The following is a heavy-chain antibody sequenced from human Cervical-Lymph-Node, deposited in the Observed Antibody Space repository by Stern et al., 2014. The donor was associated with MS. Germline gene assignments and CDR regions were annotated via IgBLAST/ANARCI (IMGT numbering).Heavy chain of an antibody. CDR2: IYQDGST. Sequence: QLQLQESGPGLVKPSETLSLTCTVSGGSFNNYYRSWIRQPPGKGLEWIGYIYQDGSTKYNPSLKSRVTISLHTSKKQFSLRLTSVTAADTAVYYCARVDDCSGGTCFSTSWFDPWGQGTLVTVSS. V-gene: IGHV4-59*01. D-gene: IGHD2-15*01. CDR1: GGSFNNYY. J-gene: IGHJ5*02. CDR3: ARVDDCSGGTCFSTSWFDP.